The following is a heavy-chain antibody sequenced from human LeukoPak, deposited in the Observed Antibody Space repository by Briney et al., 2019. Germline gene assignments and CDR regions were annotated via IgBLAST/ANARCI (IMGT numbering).Heavy chain of an antibody. J-gene: IGHJ5*02. CDR2: IYPGDSDT. CDR3: ARRASSSLTGFDP. CDR1: GSSLTSYW. Sequence: GKSLKFSSKGSGSSLTSYWIGWVGKMPGKGLEWMGIIYPGDSDTRYSPSFQGQVTISADKSISTAYLQWSSLKASDTAMYYCARRASSSLTGFDPWGQGTLVTVSS. D-gene: IGHD6-13*01. V-gene: IGHV5-51*01.